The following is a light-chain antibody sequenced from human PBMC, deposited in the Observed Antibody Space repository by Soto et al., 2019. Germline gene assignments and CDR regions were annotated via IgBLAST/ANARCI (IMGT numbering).Light chain of an antibody. Sequence: EIVVTQSPSTLSLSPGHRATLSCRASQSFSSLLAWYQHNPGQAPRLLIYDASHRATGIQARFSVRGSGTYFTRSISILEPEDLAVYYCQERIERLHFGGATLVDIK. CDR3: QERIERLH. J-gene: IGKJ4*01. CDR2: DAS. CDR1: QSFSSL. V-gene: IGKV3-11*01.